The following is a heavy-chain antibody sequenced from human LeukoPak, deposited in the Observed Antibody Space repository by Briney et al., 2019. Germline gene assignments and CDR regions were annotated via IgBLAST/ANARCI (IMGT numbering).Heavy chain of an antibody. D-gene: IGHD6-6*01. CDR3: ARVGIAARLSYYYGMDV. Sequence: GASVKVSCTASGYTFTSYYMHWVRQAPGQGLEWMGGIIPIFGTANYAQKFQGRVTITADESTSTAYMELSSLRSEDTAVYYCARVGIAARLSYYYGMDVWGQGTTVTVSS. J-gene: IGHJ6*02. V-gene: IGHV1-69*13. CDR2: IIPIFGTA. CDR1: GYTFTSYY.